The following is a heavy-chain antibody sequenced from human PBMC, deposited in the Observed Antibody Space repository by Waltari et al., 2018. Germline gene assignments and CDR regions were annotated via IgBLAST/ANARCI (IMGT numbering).Heavy chain of an antibody. J-gene: IGHJ4*02. V-gene: IGHV4-34*01. CDR1: GGALSDNY. CDR2: INHSGNT. Sequence: QVQLQQWGTGLLKPSETLSLTCAVYGGALSDNYCIWIRQPPGKGLEWIGEINHSGNTNYNSSLKSRVTISIHTSINQFSLKLSSVTAADTSVYYCARVGYSSSSGNYLDHWGQGTLVTVSS. D-gene: IGHD6-6*01. CDR3: ARVGYSSSSGNYLDH.